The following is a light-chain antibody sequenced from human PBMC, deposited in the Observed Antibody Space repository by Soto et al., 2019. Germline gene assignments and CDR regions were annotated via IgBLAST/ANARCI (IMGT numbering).Light chain of an antibody. V-gene: IGLV1-51*01. CDR1: SSNIGGNS. J-gene: IGLJ1*01. Sequence: QWVRAAPASVAAAAGQRITISYSGSSSNIGGNSVSRYQQLPGTAPTLRIYYDNKRPSGIPDRFSGSKSGTSATLGITGFQTGDEADYYCGSWDSRLSAYVFGTGPKVTVL. CDR3: GSWDSRLSAYV. CDR2: YDN.